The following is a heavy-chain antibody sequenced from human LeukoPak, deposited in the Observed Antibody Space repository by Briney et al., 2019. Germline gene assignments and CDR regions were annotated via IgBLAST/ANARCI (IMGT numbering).Heavy chain of an antibody. V-gene: IGHV4-39*01. J-gene: IGHJ4*02. D-gene: IGHD2-21*01. CDR2: IYYDGRN. CDR3: ARLSPIWWFY. CDR1: GGSISSSSHY. Sequence: SETLSLTCTVSGGSISSSSHYWGWIRQPPGKGLEWIGSIYYDGRNYYNPSLKNRVTISADTSKNRFSLKLSSVTAADTAVYYCARLSPIWWFYWGQGTLVTVSS.